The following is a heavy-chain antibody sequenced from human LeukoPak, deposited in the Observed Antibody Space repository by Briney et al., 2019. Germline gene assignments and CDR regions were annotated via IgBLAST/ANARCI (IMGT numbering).Heavy chain of an antibody. V-gene: IGHV3-66*02. J-gene: IGHJ1*01. D-gene: IGHD2-21*02. CDR1: GFTVSSNY. Sequence: PGGSLRLSCAASGFTVSSNYMSWVRQAPGKGLEWVSVIYSGGSTYYADSVKGRFTISRDNSKNTLYLQMNSLRAEDTAVYYCARDQGVAYCGGDCYAGYFQHWGQGTLVTVSS. CDR2: IYSGGST. CDR3: ARDQGVAYCGGDCYAGYFQH.